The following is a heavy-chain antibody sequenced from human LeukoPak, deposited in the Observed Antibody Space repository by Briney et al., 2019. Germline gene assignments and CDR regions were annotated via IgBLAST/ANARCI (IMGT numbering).Heavy chain of an antibody. J-gene: IGHJ5*02. D-gene: IGHD5-18*01. CDR2: INHSGST. CDR3: ARGGYSYGYSLPWFDP. V-gene: IGHV4-34*01. CDR1: GGSFSGYY. Sequence: SETLSLTCAVYGGSFSGYYWSWIRQPPGKGLEWIGEINHSGSTNYNPSLKSRVTISVDTSKNQFSLKLSSVTAADTAVYYCARGGYSYGYSLPWFDPWGQGTLVTVSS.